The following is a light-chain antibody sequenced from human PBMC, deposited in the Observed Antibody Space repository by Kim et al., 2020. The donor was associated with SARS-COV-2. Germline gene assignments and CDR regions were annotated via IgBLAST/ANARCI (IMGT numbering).Light chain of an antibody. CDR1: SSNIGSNT. J-gene: IGLJ2*01. V-gene: IGLV1-44*01. Sequence: RVTITCSGSSSNIGSNTVNWYQQLPGTAPKLLIYSNKQRPSGVPDRFSGSKSGTSASLAISGLQSEDEADYYCAAWDDSLNGQVVFGGGTQLTVL. CDR2: SNK. CDR3: AAWDDSLNGQVV.